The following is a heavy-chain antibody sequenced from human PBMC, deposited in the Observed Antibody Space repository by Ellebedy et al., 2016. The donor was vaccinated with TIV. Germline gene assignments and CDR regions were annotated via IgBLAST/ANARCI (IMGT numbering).Heavy chain of an antibody. Sequence: GGSLRLXXKVSGFTFSSYAMTWVRQDPGKGLEWVSSTSASGGSTYYAASVKGRFTISRDNSRNALYLKMNSLRADDTARYYCARWSDDAYDIWGQGTLVTVSS. CDR3: ARWSDDAYDI. V-gene: IGHV3-23*01. CDR2: TSASGGST. J-gene: IGHJ3*02. CDR1: GFTFSSYA.